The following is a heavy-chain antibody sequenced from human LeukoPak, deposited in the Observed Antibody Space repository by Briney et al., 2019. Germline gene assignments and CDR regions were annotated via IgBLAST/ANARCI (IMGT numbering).Heavy chain of an antibody. V-gene: IGHV3-30*02. CDR1: GFTFSSYG. Sequence: GGSLRLSCAASGFTFSSYGMHWVRQAPGKGLEWVAFIRYDGSNKYYADSVKGRFTISRDNSKNTLYLQMNSLRAEDTAVYYCARDLTYYYDGSGNYPYYFDYWGQGNLVTVSS. CDR3: ARDLTYYYDGSGNYPYYFDY. D-gene: IGHD3-22*01. CDR2: IRYDGSNK. J-gene: IGHJ4*02.